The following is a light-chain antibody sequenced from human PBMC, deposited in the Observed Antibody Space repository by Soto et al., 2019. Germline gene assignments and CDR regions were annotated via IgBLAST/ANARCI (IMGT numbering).Light chain of an antibody. V-gene: IGLV2-14*01. CDR1: SSDVGGYNY. J-gene: IGLJ3*02. CDR2: DVS. Sequence: QSVLTQPASVSGSPGQSITISCAGTSSDVGGYNYVSWYQQHPGKAPKLMIYDVSNRPSGVSNRFSGSKSANTASLTISGLQAEDEADYYCSSYTSSGTLVFGGGTKLTVL. CDR3: SSYTSSGTLV.